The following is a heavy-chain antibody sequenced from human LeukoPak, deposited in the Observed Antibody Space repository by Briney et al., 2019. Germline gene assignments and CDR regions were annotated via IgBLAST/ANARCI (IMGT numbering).Heavy chain of an antibody. V-gene: IGHV4-30-4*08. Sequence: SQTLSLTCTVSGGSISSGDYYWSWIRQPPGKGLEWIGYIYYSGSTYYNPSLKSRVTISVDTSKNQFSLKLSSVTAADTAVYYCASSSSSIAAQGYYYYYMDVWGKGTTVTVSS. J-gene: IGHJ6*03. CDR1: GGSISSGDYY. CDR2: IYYSGST. D-gene: IGHD6-6*01. CDR3: ASSSSSIAAQGYYYYYMDV.